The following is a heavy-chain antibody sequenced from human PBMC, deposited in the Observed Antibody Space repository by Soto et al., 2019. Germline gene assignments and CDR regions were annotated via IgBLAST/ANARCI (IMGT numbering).Heavy chain of an antibody. D-gene: IGHD4-4*01. CDR3: VHHVTGGSFDV. CDR2: IYWDDDT. Sequence: QITLKESGPTLVKPTQTLTLTCTFSGFSLTTDGVGVGWIRQPPGKALEWLALIYWDDDTRYSPTLQSRLTISKDISKSQVVLTLTDMDPVDAGTYFCVHHVTGGSFDVWGQGSRVTVS. J-gene: IGHJ3*01. V-gene: IGHV2-5*02. CDR1: GFSLTTDGVG.